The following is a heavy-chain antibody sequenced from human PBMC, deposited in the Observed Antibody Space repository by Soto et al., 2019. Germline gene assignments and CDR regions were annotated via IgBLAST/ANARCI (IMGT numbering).Heavy chain of an antibody. CDR1: GGSVSSTDFY. V-gene: IGHV4-39*01. CDR2: IYYSGTT. CDR3: ARRSLRVIDN. D-gene: IGHD2-21*01. Sequence: SETLSLTCTVAGGSVSSTDFYWGWIRQPPGKGLEWVASIYYSGTTYYNPSLESRVTMSVDTSKNQFSLNLSSVTAADTAVYYCARRSLRVIDNRGQGILVTVSS. J-gene: IGHJ4*02.